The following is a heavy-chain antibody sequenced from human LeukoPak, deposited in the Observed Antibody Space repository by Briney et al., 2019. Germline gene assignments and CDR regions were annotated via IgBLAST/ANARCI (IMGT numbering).Heavy chain of an antibody. CDR3: ARVPFGYYDSSGYPLAPFDY. CDR1: GGSISSSSYY. Sequence: SETLSLTCTVSGGSISSSSYYWGWIRQPPGKGLEWIGSIYYSGSTYYNPSLKSRVTISVDTSKNQFSLKLSSVTAADTAVYYCARVPFGYYDSSGYPLAPFDYWGQGTLVTVSS. V-gene: IGHV4-39*07. CDR2: IYYSGST. J-gene: IGHJ4*02. D-gene: IGHD3-22*01.